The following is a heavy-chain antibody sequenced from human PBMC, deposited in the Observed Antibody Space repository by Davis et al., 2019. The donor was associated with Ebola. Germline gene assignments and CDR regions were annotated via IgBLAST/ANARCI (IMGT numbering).Heavy chain of an antibody. D-gene: IGHD2-2*01. CDR2: ITGSDRST. V-gene: IGHV3-23*01. CDR3: AKCLYCSSSSCYSGGVDV. CDR1: GFTFSTYA. Sequence: GSLRLSCAASGFTFSTYAMSWVRQAPGKGLEWVSAITGSDRSTYYADSVKGRFTISRDNSKNTLYLQMNSLRAEDTAVYYCAKCLYCSSSSCYSGGVDVWGQGTTVTVSS. J-gene: IGHJ6*02.